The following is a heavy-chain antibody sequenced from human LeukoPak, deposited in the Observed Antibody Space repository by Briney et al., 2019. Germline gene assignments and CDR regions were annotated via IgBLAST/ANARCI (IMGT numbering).Heavy chain of an antibody. V-gene: IGHV3-48*04. J-gene: IGHJ4*02. CDR1: GFTFSSYS. CDR3: ARAHPSGYFDS. CDR2: ISSSSSTI. Sequence: PGGSLRLSCAASGFTFSSYSMNWVRQAPGKGLEWVSYISSSSSTIYYADSVKGRFTISRDNAKSSLYLQMNSLRAEDTAVYYCARAHPSGYFDSWGQGTLVTVSS. D-gene: IGHD2-15*01.